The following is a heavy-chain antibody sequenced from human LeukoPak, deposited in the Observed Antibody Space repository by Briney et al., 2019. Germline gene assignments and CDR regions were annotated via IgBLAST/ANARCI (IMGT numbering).Heavy chain of an antibody. V-gene: IGHV3-7*01. J-gene: IGHJ5*02. CDR3: AKGGLVHRFDP. CDR2: IKQDGSEK. Sequence: GGSLRLSCAASGFTFSTYWMSWVRQAPGKGLEWVANIKQDGSEKYYVDSVKGRFTISRDNAKNSLYLQMNSLRAEDTAVYYCAKGGLVHRFDPWGQGTLVTASS. CDR1: GFTFSTYW.